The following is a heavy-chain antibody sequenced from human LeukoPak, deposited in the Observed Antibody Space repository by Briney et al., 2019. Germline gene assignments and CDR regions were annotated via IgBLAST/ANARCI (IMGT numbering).Heavy chain of an antibody. J-gene: IGHJ4*02. CDR2: IHYSGST. Sequence: SETLSLTCTVSGGSISSYYWSWIRQPPGKGLEWIGYIHYSGSTNYNPSLKSRVTISVDTSKNQFSLKLSSVTAADTAVYYCARGPDYYDKLFSRWGQGTLVTVSS. D-gene: IGHD3-22*01. V-gene: IGHV4-59*01. CDR1: GGSISSYY. CDR3: ARGPDYYDKLFSR.